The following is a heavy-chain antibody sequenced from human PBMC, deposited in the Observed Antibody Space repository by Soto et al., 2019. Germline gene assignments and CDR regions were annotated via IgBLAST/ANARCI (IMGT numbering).Heavy chain of an antibody. CDR1: GFTFSRYA. Sequence: EAQLLESGGGLVQPGGSLRLSCAASGFTFSRYAMSWVRQAPGKGLEWVSTVTGGGHTTYNADSVNGRFTISRDNSRNRLYLQMNDLRAEGTAIYYCASSSGDLDVYGMDIWGPGTTVTVSS. D-gene: IGHD3-10*01. CDR3: ASSSGDLDVYGMDI. CDR2: VTGGGHTT. V-gene: IGHV3-23*01. J-gene: IGHJ6*02.